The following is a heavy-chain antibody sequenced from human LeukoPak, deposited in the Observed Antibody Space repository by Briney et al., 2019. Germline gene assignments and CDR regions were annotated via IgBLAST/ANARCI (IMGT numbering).Heavy chain of an antibody. V-gene: IGHV4-34*01. CDR1: GGSFSGYY. J-gene: IGHJ4*02. D-gene: IGHD3-22*01. CDR2: INHSGST. Sequence: SETLSPTCAVYGGSFSGYYWSWIRQPPGKGLEWIGEINHSGSTNYNPSLKSRVTISVDTSKNQFSLKLSSVTAADTAVYYCARLAYYDSSGYGDYWGQGTLVTVSS. CDR3: ARLAYYDSSGYGDY.